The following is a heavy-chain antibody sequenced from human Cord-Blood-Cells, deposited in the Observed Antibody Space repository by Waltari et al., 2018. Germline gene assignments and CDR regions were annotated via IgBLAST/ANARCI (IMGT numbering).Heavy chain of an antibody. CDR1: GYSISSGYY. J-gene: IGHJ4*02. Sequence: QVQLQESGPGLVKPSETLSLTCTVSGYSISSGYYWGWIRQPPGKGLEWIGSIYHSGITYYNPSLKRRVAISVDTSKNQFSLKLSSVTAADTAVYYCARVGPEAFDYWGQGTLVTVSS. CDR3: ARVGPEAFDY. V-gene: IGHV4-38-2*02. CDR2: IYHSGIT. D-gene: IGHD3-16*01.